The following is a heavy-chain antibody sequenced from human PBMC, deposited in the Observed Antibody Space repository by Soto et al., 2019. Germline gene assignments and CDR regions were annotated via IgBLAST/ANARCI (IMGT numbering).Heavy chain of an antibody. CDR1: GFTFSSYG. J-gene: IGHJ3*02. D-gene: IGHD3-22*01. V-gene: IGHV3-33*01. Sequence: GGSLRLSCAASGFTFSSYGMHWVRQAPGKGLEWVAVIWYDGSNKYYADSVKGRFTISRDNSKNTLYLQMTSLRAEDTAVYYCARVYTYYYEMDEAFDIWGQGTMVTVSS. CDR2: IWYDGSNK. CDR3: ARVYTYYYEMDEAFDI.